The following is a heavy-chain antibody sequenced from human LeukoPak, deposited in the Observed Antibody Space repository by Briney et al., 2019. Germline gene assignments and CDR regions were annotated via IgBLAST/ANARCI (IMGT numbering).Heavy chain of an antibody. CDR3: ARGWDGYNS. V-gene: IGHV4-34*01. CDR1: GGSFSGYY. D-gene: IGHD5-12*01. Sequence: PSETLSLTCAVYGGSFSGYYWSWIRQPPGKGLEWIGEINHSGSTNYNPSLESRVTISVDTSKNQFSLKLSSVTAADTAVYYCARGWDGYNSWGQGTLVTVSS. J-gene: IGHJ4*02. CDR2: INHSGST.